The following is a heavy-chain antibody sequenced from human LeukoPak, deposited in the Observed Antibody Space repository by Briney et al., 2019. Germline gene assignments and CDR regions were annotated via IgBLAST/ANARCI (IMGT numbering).Heavy chain of an antibody. J-gene: IGHJ5*02. CDR3: ARGPRYCSSTSCYVNWFDP. V-gene: IGHV3-30*04. CDR1: GFTFSSYA. Sequence: GGSLRLSCAASGFTFSSYAMHWVRRAPGKGLERVAVISYDGSNKYYADSVKGRFTISRDNSRNTLYLQMNSLRAEDTAVYYCARGPRYCSSTSCYVNWFDPWGQGTLVTVSS. CDR2: ISYDGSNK. D-gene: IGHD2-2*01.